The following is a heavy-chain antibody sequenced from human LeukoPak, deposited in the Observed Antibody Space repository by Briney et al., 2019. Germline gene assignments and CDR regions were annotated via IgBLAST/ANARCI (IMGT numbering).Heavy chain of an antibody. CDR3: ASTPVEGVHSPRATY. CDR1: GGSISSYY. V-gene: IGHV4-59*01. D-gene: IGHD5-12*01. Sequence: SETLSLTCTVSGGSISSYYWSWIRQPPGKGLEWLGYIYYSGSTNYNPSLKSRVTISVDTSKNQFSLKLSSVTVADTAVYYCASTPVEGVHSPRATYWGQGTLVTVSS. CDR2: IYYSGST. J-gene: IGHJ4*02.